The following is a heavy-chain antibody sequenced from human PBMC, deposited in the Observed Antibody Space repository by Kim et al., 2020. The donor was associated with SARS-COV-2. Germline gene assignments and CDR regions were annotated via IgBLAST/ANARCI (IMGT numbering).Heavy chain of an antibody. J-gene: IGHJ4*01. V-gene: IGHV3-43*01. CDR1: GFTFGDYN. CDR3: AKAISGNWNSGYFDY. D-gene: IGHD1-1*01. CDR2: ICWGGGST. Sequence: GGSLRLSCAASGFTFGDYNMHWVRQAPGKGLEWVSLICWGGGSTYYAASVKGRFTISSDNSNNSLYQQMTSLRTEDTAFYYCAKAISGNWNSGYFDYWG.